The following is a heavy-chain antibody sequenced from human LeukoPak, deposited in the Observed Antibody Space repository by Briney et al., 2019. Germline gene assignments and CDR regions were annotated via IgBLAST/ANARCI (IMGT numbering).Heavy chain of an antibody. D-gene: IGHD3-3*01. Sequence: PGGSLRLSCAASGFTFSSYWMSWVPQAPGKGLEWGANIKQEGSETYYVDSVKGRFTISRDNAKNSLYLQMNSLRAEDTAVYYCARPLYDFWSGYYKNCFDPWAKGALVTVSS. CDR2: IKQEGSET. CDR3: ARPLYDFWSGYYKNCFDP. CDR1: GFTFSSYW. J-gene: IGHJ5*02. V-gene: IGHV3-7*01.